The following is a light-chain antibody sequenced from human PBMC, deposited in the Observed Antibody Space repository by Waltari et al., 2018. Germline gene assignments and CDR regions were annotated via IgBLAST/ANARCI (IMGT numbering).Light chain of an antibody. CDR1: IIATTT. J-gene: IGLJ3*02. CDR2: DDS. V-gene: IGLV3-21*02. Sequence: NVLTQPPSLSVAPGQTARITCEGNIIATTTHHWYQQMPGQAPVLVVHDDSARPSGSPERLSGSSAGNTATLTISGVEAGDEADYYCQVWDGSNDNWVFGGGTKLTVL. CDR3: QVWDGSNDNWV.